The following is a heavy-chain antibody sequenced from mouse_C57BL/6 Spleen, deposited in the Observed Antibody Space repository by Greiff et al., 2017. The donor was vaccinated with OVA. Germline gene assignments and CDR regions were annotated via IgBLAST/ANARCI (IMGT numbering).Heavy chain of an antibody. V-gene: IGHV14-1*01. Sequence: EVQLQQSGAELVRPGASVKLSCTASGFNIKDYYMHWVKQRPEQGLEWIGRIDPEDGDTEYAPKFQGKATMNADTSSNTAYRQLSSLTSEDTAVYYCTTIYYDYDGNDYWGQGTTLTVSS. CDR1: GFNIKDYY. D-gene: IGHD2-4*01. CDR3: TTIYYDYDGNDY. J-gene: IGHJ2*01. CDR2: IDPEDGDT.